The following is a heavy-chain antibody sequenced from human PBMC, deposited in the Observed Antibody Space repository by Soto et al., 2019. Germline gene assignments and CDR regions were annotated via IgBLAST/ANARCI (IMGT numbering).Heavy chain of an antibody. Sequence: EVQLLESGGGLVQPGGSLRLSCAASGFTFSSYAMSWVRQAPGKGLEWVLAISGSGGSTYYADSVKGRFTISRDNSKNTLYPQMNSLRAEDTSVYYCAKGMIVVEYYYYGMDVWGQGTTVTVSS. CDR3: AKGMIVVEYYYYGMDV. CDR1: GFTFSSYA. J-gene: IGHJ6*02. V-gene: IGHV3-23*01. CDR2: ISGSGGST. D-gene: IGHD2-2*01.